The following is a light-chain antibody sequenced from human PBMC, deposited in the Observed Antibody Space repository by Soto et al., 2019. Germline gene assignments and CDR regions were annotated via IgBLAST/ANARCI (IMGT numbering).Light chain of an antibody. Sequence: EIVMTQSPATLSVSPGERATLSCRASQSVSSNLAWYQQKPGQAPRLLIYGASTRPTGIPARFSGSGSGTEFTLTISSLQSEDFAIYYCQHYNNWPPWTFGQGTKVEIK. CDR3: QHYNNWPPWT. V-gene: IGKV3-15*01. CDR2: GAS. J-gene: IGKJ1*01. CDR1: QSVSSN.